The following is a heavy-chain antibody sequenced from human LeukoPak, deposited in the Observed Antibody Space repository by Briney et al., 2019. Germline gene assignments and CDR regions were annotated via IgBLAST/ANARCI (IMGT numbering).Heavy chain of an antibody. CDR2: ISAYNGNT. D-gene: IGHD6-13*01. J-gene: IGHJ4*02. CDR1: GYTFTSYG. Sequence: ASVKVSCKASGYTFTSYGISWVRQAPGQGLEWMGWISAYNGNTNYAQKLQGRVTMTTDTSTSTVYMELRSLRSDDTAVYYCARDGQPEKKYFDYWGQGTLVTVSS. CDR3: ARDGQPEKKYFDY. V-gene: IGHV1-18*01.